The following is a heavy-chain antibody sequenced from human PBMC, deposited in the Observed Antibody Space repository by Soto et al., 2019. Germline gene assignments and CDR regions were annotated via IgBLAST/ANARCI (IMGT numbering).Heavy chain of an antibody. J-gene: IGHJ5*02. CDR1: GYTFTSYG. CDR3: ARHNSQWPNWFDP. Sequence: QVQLVQSGAEVKNPGASVKVSCKASGYTFTSYGISWVRQAPGQGLEWVGWISGYDGNTDYAHKFRGRVTMTTDTPTNTAYMDLRSLRSDATAVYYCARHNSQWPNWFDPWGQGTPVTVSS. V-gene: IGHV1-18*01. CDR2: ISGYDGNT. D-gene: IGHD1-1*01.